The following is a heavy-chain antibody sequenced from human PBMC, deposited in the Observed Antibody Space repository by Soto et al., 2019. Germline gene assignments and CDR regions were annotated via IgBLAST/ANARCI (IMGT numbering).Heavy chain of an antibody. CDR3: SRGILV. J-gene: IGHJ4*02. CDR2: ISYGGST. CDR1: GGSINSGGYC. V-gene: IGHV4-31*03. D-gene: IGHD5-18*01. Sequence: QVQLQESGPGLVKPSQTLSLTCTVSGGSINSGGYCWSWIRQHPGKGLDWIGCISYGGSTSYNPSLKSRVTISGDTSKNQFSLKLTSVTAADTAVYCCSRGILVWGQGALITVSS.